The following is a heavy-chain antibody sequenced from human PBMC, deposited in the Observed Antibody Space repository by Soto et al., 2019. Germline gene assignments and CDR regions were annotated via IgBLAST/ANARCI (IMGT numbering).Heavy chain of an antibody. V-gene: IGHV3-30*18. J-gene: IGHJ3*02. CDR1: GFTFSSYG. CDR3: AKDEHGVAAAGTKNDAFDI. D-gene: IGHD6-13*01. CDR2: ISYDGSNK. Sequence: GGSLRLSCAASGFTFSSYGMHWVRQAPGKGLEWVAVISYDGSNKYYADSVKGRFTISRDNSKNTLYLQMNSLRAEDTAVYYCAKDEHGVAAAGTKNDAFDIWGQGTMVTVSS.